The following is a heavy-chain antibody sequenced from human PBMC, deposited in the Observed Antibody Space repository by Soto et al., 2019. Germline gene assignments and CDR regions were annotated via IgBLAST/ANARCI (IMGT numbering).Heavy chain of an antibody. CDR3: ARGYCSSTSCYIPYYYYGMDV. CDR1: GYTFTSYG. J-gene: IGHJ6*02. V-gene: IGHV1-18*04. CDR2: ISAYNGNT. Sequence: QVQLVQSGAEVKKPGASVKVSCKASGYTFTSYGISWVRQAPGQGLEWMGWISAYNGNTNYAQKFQGRVTITADKSTSTAYMELSSLRSEDTAVYYCARGYCSSTSCYIPYYYYGMDVWGQGTTVTVSS. D-gene: IGHD2-2*02.